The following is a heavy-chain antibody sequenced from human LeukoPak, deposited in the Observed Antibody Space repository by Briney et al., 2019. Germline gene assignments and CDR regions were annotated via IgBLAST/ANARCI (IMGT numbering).Heavy chain of an antibody. V-gene: IGHV3-21*01. CDR1: GFTFSSYS. D-gene: IGHD5-18*01. J-gene: IGHJ6*03. CDR3: ARDGIQLDYYYYMDV. CDR2: ISSSSSYI. Sequence: GGSLRLSCAASGFTFSSYSMNWVRQAPGKGLEGVSSISSSSSYIYYADSVKGRFTISRDNAKNSLYLQMNSLRAEDTAVYYCARDGIQLDYYYYMDVWGKGTTVTISS.